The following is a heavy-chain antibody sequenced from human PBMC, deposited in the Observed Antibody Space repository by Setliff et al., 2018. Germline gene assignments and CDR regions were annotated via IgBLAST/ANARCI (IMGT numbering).Heavy chain of an antibody. CDR2: ISAYNGKT. CDR1: GYTLSNSI. V-gene: IGHV1-18*01. Sequence: ALVKVSCKASGYTLSNSILSWVRQAPGQGLEWVGWISAYNGKTYFAQKFQDRITLTTDTSTNTGYLELRGLRSDDTAVYYCLRLVRYCTKIACQATSGDEVWGLGTLVTVSS. J-gene: IGHJ4*02. D-gene: IGHD2-8*01. CDR3: LRLVRYCTKIACQATSGDEV.